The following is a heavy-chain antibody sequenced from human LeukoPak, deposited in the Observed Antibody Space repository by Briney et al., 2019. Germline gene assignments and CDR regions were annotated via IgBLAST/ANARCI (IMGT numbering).Heavy chain of an antibody. D-gene: IGHD4-17*01. Sequence: GGSLRLSCAASGFTFDDYAMHWVRQAPGKGLEWVSGISWNSGRIGYADSVKGRFTISRDNAKNSLYLQMNSLRAEDTALYYCAKSWGYGDHKAGEFDYWGQGTLVTVSS. J-gene: IGHJ4*02. CDR2: ISWNSGRI. V-gene: IGHV3-9*01. CDR3: AKSWGYGDHKAGEFDY. CDR1: GFTFDDYA.